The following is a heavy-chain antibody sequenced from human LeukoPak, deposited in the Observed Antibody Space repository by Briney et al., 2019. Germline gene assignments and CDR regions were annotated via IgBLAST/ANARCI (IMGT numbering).Heavy chain of an antibody. CDR3: ARAPPSSSGWYTDFDY. V-gene: IGHV4-59*01. J-gene: IGHJ4*02. D-gene: IGHD6-19*01. CDR2: IYYSGST. Sequence: SETLSLTCTVSGGSISSYYWSWIRQPPGKGLGWIGYIYYSGSTSYNPSLKSRVTISVDTSKNQFSLKLSSVTAADTAVYYCARAPPSSSGWYTDFDYWGQGTLVAVSS. CDR1: GGSISSYY.